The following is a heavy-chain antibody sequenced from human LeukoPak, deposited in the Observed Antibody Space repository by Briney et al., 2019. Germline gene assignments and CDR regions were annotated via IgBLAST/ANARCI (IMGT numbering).Heavy chain of an antibody. V-gene: IGHV4-39*07. CDR1: GVSSSSSSYY. Sequence: SETLSLTCTVSGVSSSSSSYYWGWIRQPPGKRLEWIGSIYYTGSIYYNPSLKSRVTISVDTSKNQFSLKLSSVTAADTAVYYCARGFSSGYFRHYYFDYWGQGTLVTVSS. CDR3: ARGFSSGYFRHYYFDY. D-gene: IGHD3-22*01. J-gene: IGHJ4*02. CDR2: IYYTGSI.